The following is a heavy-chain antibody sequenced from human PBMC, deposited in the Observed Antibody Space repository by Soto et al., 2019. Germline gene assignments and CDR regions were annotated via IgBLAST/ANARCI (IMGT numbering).Heavy chain of an antibody. CDR3: TRHLITMVRGVPTASWFDP. D-gene: IGHD3-10*01. V-gene: IGHV3-73*01. J-gene: IGHJ5*02. CDR1: GFTFSGSA. Sequence: GGSLSLSCAASGFTFSGSAMHWVRQASGKGLEWVGRIRSKANSYATAYAASVKGRFTISRDDSKNTAYLQMNSLKTEDTAVYYCTRHLITMVRGVPTASWFDPWGQGTLVTVSS. CDR2: IRSKANSYAT.